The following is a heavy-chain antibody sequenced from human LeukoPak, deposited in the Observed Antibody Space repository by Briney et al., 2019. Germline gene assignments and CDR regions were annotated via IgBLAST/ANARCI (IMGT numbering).Heavy chain of an antibody. CDR2: INHSGST. V-gene: IGHV4-34*01. D-gene: IGHD3-10*01. J-gene: IGHJ4*02. CDR1: GGSFSGYY. CDR3: ARSRHYYGSGSYYPF. Sequence: PSETLSLTCAVYGGSFSGYYWSWIRQPPGKGLEWIGEINHSGSTNYNPSLKSRVTISVDTSKNQFSLKLSSVTAADTAAYYCARSRHYYGSGSYYPFWGQGTLVTVSS.